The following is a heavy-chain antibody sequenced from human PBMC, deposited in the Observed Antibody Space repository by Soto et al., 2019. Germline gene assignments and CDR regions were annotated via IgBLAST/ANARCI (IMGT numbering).Heavy chain of an antibody. D-gene: IGHD6-19*01. CDR2: IYYSGTT. Sequence: PSETLSLTCTVSGGSINSYYWSWIRQPPGKGLEWIGYIYYSGTTNYNPSLKSRVTISVDTSKNQFSLKLSSVTAADTAVYYCARLGIAVYNWFDSWGQGTLVTVSS. CDR3: ARLGIAVYNWFDS. CDR1: GGSINSYY. V-gene: IGHV4-59*08. J-gene: IGHJ5*01.